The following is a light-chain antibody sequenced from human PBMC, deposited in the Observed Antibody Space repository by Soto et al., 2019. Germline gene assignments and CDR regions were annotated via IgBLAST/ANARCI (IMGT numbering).Light chain of an antibody. V-gene: IGKV1-8*01. CDR3: QQFYGGFT. Sequence: AIRLTQSPSSLSASLGDRVSITCRASQGIGTSLAWYQQKPGKAPKLLIFDAFTLQYGVPSRFSGSGSGTDFTLTIRGLQSEDFATYYCQQFYGGFTFGPGTKVDIK. J-gene: IGKJ3*01. CDR1: QGIGTS. CDR2: DAF.